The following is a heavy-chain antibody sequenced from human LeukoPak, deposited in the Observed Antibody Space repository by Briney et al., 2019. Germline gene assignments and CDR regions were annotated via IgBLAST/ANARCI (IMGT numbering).Heavy chain of an antibody. Sequence: SVKVSCKASGGSVTNYAISWVRQAPGQGLEWMGGIIPLFRTSSYAQKFQGRLTITADESTSTVYMELRNLRSEDTAMFYCARDQGPRRNWIDTGDAFDPWGQGTLVTVSS. CDR3: ARDQGPRRNWIDTGDAFDP. CDR1: GGSVTNYA. CDR2: IIPLFRTS. D-gene: IGHD1-1*01. J-gene: IGHJ5*02. V-gene: IGHV1-69*01.